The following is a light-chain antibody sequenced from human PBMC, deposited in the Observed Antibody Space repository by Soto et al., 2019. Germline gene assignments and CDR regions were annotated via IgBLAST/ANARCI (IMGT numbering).Light chain of an antibody. CDR3: QQWYT. Sequence: EIVMTQSPVTLSVSPGERATLSCRASQSVSNNLAWYQQKPGQAPRLLIYGASTRATGIPARFSSSGSGTELCLTISSLQSQDFPVYYCQQWYTFGGGTKVEIK. CDR2: GAS. J-gene: IGKJ4*01. V-gene: IGKV3-15*01. CDR1: QSVSNN.